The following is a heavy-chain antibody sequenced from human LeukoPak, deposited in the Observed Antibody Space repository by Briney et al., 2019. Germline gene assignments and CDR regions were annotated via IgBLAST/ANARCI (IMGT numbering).Heavy chain of an antibody. D-gene: IGHD4/OR15-4a*01. CDR3: AGANTSYYYYGMDV. J-gene: IGHJ6*02. CDR2: IIPIFGTA. Sequence: ASVKVSCKASGGTFSSYAISWVRQAPGQGLEWMGGIIPIFGTANYAQKFQGRVTMTRDTSTSTVYMELSSLRSEDTAVYYCAGANTSYYYYGMDVWGQGTTVTVSS. CDR1: GGTFSSYA. V-gene: IGHV1-69*05.